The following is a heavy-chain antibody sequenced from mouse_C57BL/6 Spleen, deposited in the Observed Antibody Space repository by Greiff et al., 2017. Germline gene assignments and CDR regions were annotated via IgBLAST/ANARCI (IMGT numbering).Heavy chain of an antibody. CDR2: IWTGGGP. J-gene: IGHJ1*03. CDR3: ARFYDGYYGWYFDV. Sequence: QVQLKESGPGLVAPSQSLSITCTVSGFSLTSYAISWVRQPPGKGLEWLGVIWTGGGPNYNSALKSRLSISKDKSKSQVFLKMNSLQTDDTARYYCARFYDGYYGWYFDVWGTGTTVTVSS. V-gene: IGHV2-9-1*01. D-gene: IGHD2-3*01. CDR1: GFSLTSYA.